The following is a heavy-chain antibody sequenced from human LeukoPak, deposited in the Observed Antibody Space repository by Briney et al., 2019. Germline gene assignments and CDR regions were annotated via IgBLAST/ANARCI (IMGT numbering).Heavy chain of an antibody. CDR3: ARGYGDYVGGFDY. Sequence: ASVKVSCKASGYTFTSYDINWVRQAPGQGLEWMGWIGAYNGNTNYAQRLQDRVTMTRDTSTNTAYLELRSLGPDDTAVYYCARGYGDYVGGFDYWGQGTLVTVSS. CDR1: GYTFTSYD. J-gene: IGHJ4*02. V-gene: IGHV1-18*01. D-gene: IGHD4-17*01. CDR2: IGAYNGNT.